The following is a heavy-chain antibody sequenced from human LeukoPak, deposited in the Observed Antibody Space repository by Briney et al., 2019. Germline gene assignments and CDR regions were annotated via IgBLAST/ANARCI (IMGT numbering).Heavy chain of an antibody. CDR1: GFTFNSYS. Sequence: GGSLRLSCAASGFTFNSYSMSWVRQAPGRGLEWVSAISGSGGRTYYVDSVKGRFTISRDNSKNTLYLQLSSLRAEDTALYYCAREPASSGFFDPWGQGTLVAVSS. V-gene: IGHV3-23*01. J-gene: IGHJ5*02. D-gene: IGHD6-19*01. CDR2: ISGSGGRT. CDR3: AREPASSGFFDP.